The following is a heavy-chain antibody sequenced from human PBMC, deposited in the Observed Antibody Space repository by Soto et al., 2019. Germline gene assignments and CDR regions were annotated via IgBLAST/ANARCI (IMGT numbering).Heavy chain of an antibody. V-gene: IGHV4-4*07. CDR1: GGSMSNYY. D-gene: IGHD1-26*01. CDR2: IFYSGST. Sequence: PSETLSLTCTVSGGSMSNYYWSWIRQPAGKGLEWIGRIFYSGSTNYNPSLKSRVTISVETSKNQFSLKLSSVTAADTAVYYCARGVGATPNFDNWGQGTLVTVSS. CDR3: ARGVGATPNFDN. J-gene: IGHJ4*01.